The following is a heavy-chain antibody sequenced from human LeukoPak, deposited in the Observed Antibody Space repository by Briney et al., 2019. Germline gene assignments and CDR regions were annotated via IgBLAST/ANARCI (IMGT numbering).Heavy chain of an antibody. CDR2: IYSSGST. CDR1: GGSISNYY. CDR3: ARDHNDSRGYYHDY. J-gene: IGHJ4*02. D-gene: IGHD3-22*01. V-gene: IGHV4-59*01. Sequence: SEALSPTCTVSGGSISNYYWSWIRQPPGKGLEWIGYIYSSGSTNYKPSLKSRVTISLDKSKNQFSLKLSSVTAADTAVYYCARDHNDSRGYYHDYWGQGILVTVSS.